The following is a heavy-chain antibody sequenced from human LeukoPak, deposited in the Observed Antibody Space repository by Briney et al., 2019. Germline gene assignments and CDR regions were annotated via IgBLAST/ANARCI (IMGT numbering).Heavy chain of an antibody. J-gene: IGHJ4*02. CDR2: IDQSGST. D-gene: IGHD3-9*01. CDR1: GGSFSDYY. Sequence: PSETLSLTCVVYGGSFSDYYWSWIRQPPGKGLEWIGEIDQSGSTNNNPSLKSRVIISLDTSKNQFSLKLNSVTAADTAVYYCARDSIAGYSLSWWGQGTLVTVSS. CDR3: ARDSIAGYSLSW. V-gene: IGHV4-34*01.